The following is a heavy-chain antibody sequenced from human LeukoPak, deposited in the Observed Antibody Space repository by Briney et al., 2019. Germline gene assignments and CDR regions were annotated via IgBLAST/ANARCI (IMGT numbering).Heavy chain of an antibody. J-gene: IGHJ4*02. D-gene: IGHD4-17*01. CDR2: ISGSGGST. CDR3: ARDNYGDYEGPRIDY. CDR1: GFTFSSYA. V-gene: IGHV3-23*01. Sequence: GGSLRLSCAASGFTFSSYAMNWVRQAPGKGLEWVSAISGSGGSTYYADSVKGRFTISRDNSKNTLYLQMNSLRAEDTAVYYCARDNYGDYEGPRIDYWGQGTLVTVSS.